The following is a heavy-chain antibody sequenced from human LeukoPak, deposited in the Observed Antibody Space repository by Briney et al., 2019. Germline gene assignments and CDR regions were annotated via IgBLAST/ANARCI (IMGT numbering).Heavy chain of an antibody. Sequence: GGSLRLSCAASGFSVSLNYMTWVRRAPGKGLEWVSVLTSGGPTFYTDSVRGRFTISRDHSKNMLYLQMNSLRAEDTALYYCARADENTSITSFDHWGQGTLVTVSS. CDR3: ARADENTSITSFDH. J-gene: IGHJ4*02. D-gene: IGHD2-21*01. CDR2: LTSGGPT. CDR1: GFSVSLNY. V-gene: IGHV3-53*01.